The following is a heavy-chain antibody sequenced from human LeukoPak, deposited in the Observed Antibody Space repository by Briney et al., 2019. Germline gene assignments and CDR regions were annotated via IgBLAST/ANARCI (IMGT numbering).Heavy chain of an antibody. V-gene: IGHV3-23*01. CDR2: ISCSGGST. CDR1: GFTFSSYA. CDR3: AKEGGAYCGGDCYY. J-gene: IGHJ4*02. D-gene: IGHD2-21*02. Sequence: GGSLRLSCAASGFTFSSYAMSWVRQAPGKGLEWVSAISCSGGSTYYADSVKGRFTISRDNSKNTLYLQMNSLRAEDTAVYYCAKEGGAYCGGDCYYWGQGTLVTVSS.